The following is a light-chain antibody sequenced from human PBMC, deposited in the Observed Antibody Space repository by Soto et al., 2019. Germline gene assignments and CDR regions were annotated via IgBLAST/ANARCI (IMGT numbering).Light chain of an antibody. CDR3: QQYNNWPGT. J-gene: IGKJ1*01. CDR1: QSVSSK. CDR2: GAS. Sequence: EIVLTQSPGTLSVSPGERATLSCRASQSVSSKLAWYQQKPGQAPRLLFYGASTGATGIPARFSGSGSETEFTLSISSLQSEDFAVYYCQQYNNWPGTFGQVPKV. V-gene: IGKV3-15*01.